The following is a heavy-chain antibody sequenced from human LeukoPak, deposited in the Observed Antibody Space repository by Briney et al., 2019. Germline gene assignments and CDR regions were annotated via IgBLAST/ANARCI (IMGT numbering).Heavy chain of an antibody. CDR3: ASWGVTNHYDILTGYYHYFDY. CDR1: GFTFSSYG. Sequence: GGSLRLSCAASGFTFSSYGMHWVRQAPGKGLEWVAFIRCDGSNKYYADSVKGRFTISRDNSKNTLYLQMNSLRAEDTAVYYCASWGVTNHYDILTGYYHYFDYWGQGTLVTVSS. J-gene: IGHJ4*02. D-gene: IGHD3-9*01. CDR2: IRCDGSNK. V-gene: IGHV3-30*02.